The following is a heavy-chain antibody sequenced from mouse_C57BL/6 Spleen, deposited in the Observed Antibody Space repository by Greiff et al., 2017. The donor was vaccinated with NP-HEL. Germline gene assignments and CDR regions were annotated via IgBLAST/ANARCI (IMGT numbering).Heavy chain of an antibody. Sequence: VQLQQSGPGLVKPSQSLSLTCSVTGYSITSGYYWNWIRQFPGNKLEWMGYISYDGSNNYNPSLKNRISITRDTSKNQFFLKLNSVTTEDTATYYCAREELGQYFDVWGTGTTVTVSS. CDR1: GYSITSGYY. J-gene: IGHJ1*03. CDR2: ISYDGSN. V-gene: IGHV3-6*01. CDR3: AREELGQYFDV. D-gene: IGHD4-1*01.